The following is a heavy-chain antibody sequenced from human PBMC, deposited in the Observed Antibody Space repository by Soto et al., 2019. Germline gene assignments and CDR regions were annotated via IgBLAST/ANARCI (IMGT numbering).Heavy chain of an antibody. J-gene: IGHJ4*02. Sequence: ASVKVSCKASGYTFTSYYMHWVRQAPGQGLEWMGIINPSGGSTSYAQKFQGRVTMTRDTSTSTVYMELSSLRSEDTAVYYCAREYYYDSSGYPVVDYWGQGTPVTVSS. CDR2: INPSGGST. CDR1: GYTFTSYY. CDR3: AREYYYDSSGYPVVDY. D-gene: IGHD3-22*01. V-gene: IGHV1-46*01.